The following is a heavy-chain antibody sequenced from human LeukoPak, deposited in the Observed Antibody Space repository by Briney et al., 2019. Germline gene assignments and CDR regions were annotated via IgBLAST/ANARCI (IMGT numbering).Heavy chain of an antibody. J-gene: IGHJ6*02. CDR1: GYTFTGYY. D-gene: IGHD5-18*01. CDR3: ARGGDTAMVYYYYGMDV. CDR2: INPNSGGT. V-gene: IGHV1-2*02. Sequence: ASVKVSCKASGYTFTGYYMHWVRQAPGQGLEWMGWINPNSGGTNYAQKFQGRVTMTRDTSISTAYMELSRLRSDDTAVYYCARGGDTAMVYYYYGMDVWGQGTTVTVSS.